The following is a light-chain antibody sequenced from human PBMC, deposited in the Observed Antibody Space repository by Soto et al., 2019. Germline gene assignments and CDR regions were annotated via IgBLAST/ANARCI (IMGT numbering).Light chain of an antibody. CDR1: KLGDKY. J-gene: IGLJ2*01. CDR2: QDS. V-gene: IGLV3-1*01. Sequence: SYELTQPPSVSVSPGQTASITCSGDKLGDKYACWYQQKPGQSPVLVIYQDSKRPSGIPERFSGSNSGNTATLTIRGTQAMDEADYYCQAWASSTGVFGGGTKVTVL. CDR3: QAWASSTGV.